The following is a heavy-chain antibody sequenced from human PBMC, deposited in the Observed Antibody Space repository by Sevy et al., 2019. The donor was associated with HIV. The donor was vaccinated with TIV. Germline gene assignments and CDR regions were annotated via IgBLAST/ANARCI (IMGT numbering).Heavy chain of an antibody. CDR1: GFTFDDYA. CDR2: LSWNSGSI. V-gene: IGHV3-9*01. CDR3: AKDTDYDILTGYYNY. Sequence: GGSLRLSCAASGFTFDDYAMHWVRQAPGKGLEWVSGLSWNSGSIGYADSVKGRFTISRDNAKNSLYLQMNSLRAEDTALYYCAKDTDYDILTGYYNYWGQGTLVTVSS. D-gene: IGHD3-9*01. J-gene: IGHJ4*02.